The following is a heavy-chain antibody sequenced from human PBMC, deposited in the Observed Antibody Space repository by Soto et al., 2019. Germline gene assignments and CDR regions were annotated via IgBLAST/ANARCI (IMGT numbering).Heavy chain of an antibody. J-gene: IGHJ6*02. CDR1: GFTFSSYS. V-gene: IGHV3-21*01. Sequence: GGSLRLSCAASGFTFSSYSMNWVRQAPGKGLEWVSSISSSSSYIYHADSVKGRSTISRDNAKNSLYLQMNSLRAEDTAVYYCARDVFFGMDVWGQGTTVTVSS. CDR3: ARDVFFGMDV. CDR2: ISSSSSYI. D-gene: IGHD2-21*01.